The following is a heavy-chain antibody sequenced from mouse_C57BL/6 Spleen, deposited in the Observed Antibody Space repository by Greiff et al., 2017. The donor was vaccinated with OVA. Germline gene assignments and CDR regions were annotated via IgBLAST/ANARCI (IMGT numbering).Heavy chain of an antibody. J-gene: IGHJ1*03. CDR1: GYTFTSYW. CDR2: IHPSDSDT. Sequence: QVQLQQPGAELEKPGASVKVSCKASGYTFTSYWMHWVKQRPGQGLEWIGRIHPSDSDTNYNQKFKGKATLTVDKSSSTAYMQLSSLTSEDSAVYYCAMGHDSYWYFDVWGTGTTVTVSS. V-gene: IGHV1-74*01. D-gene: IGHD2-2*01. CDR3: AMGHDSYWYFDV.